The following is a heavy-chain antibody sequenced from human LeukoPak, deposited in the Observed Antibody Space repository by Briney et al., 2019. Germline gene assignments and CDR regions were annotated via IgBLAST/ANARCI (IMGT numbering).Heavy chain of an antibody. CDR2: IKEDGGEK. Sequence: GGSLSLSCAASGFTFSGCWMAWVRQAPGKGLEWVANIKEDGGEKYYVDSVKGRFTISRDNAKNSLYLHMTSLRAEDTAVYFCATYYHTSSGCKDWGQGTLVTVSS. D-gene: IGHD3-22*01. CDR1: GFTFSGCW. V-gene: IGHV3-7*05. CDR3: ATYYHTSSGCKD. J-gene: IGHJ4*02.